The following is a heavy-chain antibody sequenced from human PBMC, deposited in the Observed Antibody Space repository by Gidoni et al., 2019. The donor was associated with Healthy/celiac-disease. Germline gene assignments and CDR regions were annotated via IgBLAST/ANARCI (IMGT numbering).Heavy chain of an antibody. CDR2: ISSSSSTI. J-gene: IGHJ2*01. CDR3: AREDVYADWYFDL. V-gene: IGHV3-48*01. Sequence: EVQLVESGGGLVQPGGSLRISCAASGFTFITYNMNWVRQAPGKGLEWVSYISSSSSTIYYAYSVKGRFTISRDNAKNSLYLQMNSLRAEGTAVYYCAREDVYADWYFDLWGRGTLVTVSS. CDR1: GFTFITYN. D-gene: IGHD4-17*01.